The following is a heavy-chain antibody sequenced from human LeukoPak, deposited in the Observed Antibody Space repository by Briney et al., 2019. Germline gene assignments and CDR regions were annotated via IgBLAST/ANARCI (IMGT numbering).Heavy chain of an antibody. V-gene: IGHV4-59*08. CDR2: IYYSGIT. Sequence: PSETLSLTCTVSGGSISNFYWSWIRQPPGKGLEWIAYIYYSGITNYNLSLKSRVTISVDTSKNQFSLKLSSVTAADTAVYYCARHVFYGSSPRIDYWGQGTLVTVSS. CDR1: GGSISNFY. CDR3: ARHVFYGSSPRIDY. J-gene: IGHJ4*02. D-gene: IGHD6-13*01.